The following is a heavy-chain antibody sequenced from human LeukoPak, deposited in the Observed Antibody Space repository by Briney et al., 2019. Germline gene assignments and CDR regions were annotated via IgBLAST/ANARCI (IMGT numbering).Heavy chain of an antibody. D-gene: IGHD5-24*01. Sequence: SSLKVSCKASGGTFSSYAISWGRQAPGQGREWMGGIIPIFGTANYAQKFQGRVTITADESTRTAYMELSSLRSEDTAVYYCARDRGDGYNYDYWGQGTLVTVSS. CDR3: ARDRGDGYNYDY. CDR2: IIPIFGTA. J-gene: IGHJ4*02. CDR1: GGTFSSYA. V-gene: IGHV1-69*01.